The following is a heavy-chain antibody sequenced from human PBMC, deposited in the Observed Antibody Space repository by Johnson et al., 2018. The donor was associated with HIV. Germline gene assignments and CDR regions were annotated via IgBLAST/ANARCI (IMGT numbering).Heavy chain of an antibody. CDR3: ARGGWDLRDPFDI. V-gene: IGHV3-30*04. CDR1: GFTFSTYA. Sequence: QVQLVESGGGVVQPGRSLRLSCVVSGFTFSTYAMDWVRQAPGKGLEWVALISYDEINRYYADSVKGRFTISRDNSKNTLYLQMNSLRAEDTAVYYCARGGWDLRDPFDIWGQGTMVTVSS. J-gene: IGHJ3*02. D-gene: IGHD1-26*01. CDR2: ISYDEINR.